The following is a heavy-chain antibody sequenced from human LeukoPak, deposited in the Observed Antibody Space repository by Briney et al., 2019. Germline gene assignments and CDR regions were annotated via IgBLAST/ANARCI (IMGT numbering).Heavy chain of an antibody. Sequence: ASVTVSCTASVYTFTIYGISWVRQAPGQGREWMGWISAYNGNTNYAQKLQGRVTMATDTSTSTAYMELRSLKSDDTAISYCARGCRSISCYVGFDNWGQGTLVTVSS. J-gene: IGHJ4*02. V-gene: IGHV1-18*01. CDR1: VYTFTIYG. CDR3: ARGCRSISCYVGFDN. D-gene: IGHD2-2*01. CDR2: ISAYNGNT.